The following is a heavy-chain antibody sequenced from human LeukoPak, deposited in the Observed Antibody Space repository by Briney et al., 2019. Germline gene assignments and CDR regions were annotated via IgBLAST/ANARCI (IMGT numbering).Heavy chain of an antibody. D-gene: IGHD1-26*01. Sequence: PGGSLRLSCAASGFTFSSYAMSWVRQAPGKGLEWVSGISGSDYSTYYADSVKGRFTISRDSSKNTLFLQMNTLRAEDTAIYYCAKDRTVGASYWYFDLWGRGTLVTVSS. CDR3: AKDRTVGASYWYFDL. CDR2: ISGSDYST. CDR1: GFTFSSYA. V-gene: IGHV3-23*01. J-gene: IGHJ2*01.